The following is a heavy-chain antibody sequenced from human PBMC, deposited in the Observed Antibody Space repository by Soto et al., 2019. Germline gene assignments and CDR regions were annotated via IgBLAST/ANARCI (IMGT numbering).Heavy chain of an antibody. CDR2: IYHSGST. CDR3: ARAMTTVTTIDD. CDR1: GGSISSGGYS. J-gene: IGHJ4*02. Sequence: PSETLSLTCAVSGGSISSGGYSWSWIRQPPGKGLEWIGYIYHSGSTYYNPSLKSRVTIPVDRSKNQFSLKLSSVTAADTAVYYCARAMTTVTTIDDWGQGTRVTVSS. V-gene: IGHV4-30-2*01. D-gene: IGHD4-17*01.